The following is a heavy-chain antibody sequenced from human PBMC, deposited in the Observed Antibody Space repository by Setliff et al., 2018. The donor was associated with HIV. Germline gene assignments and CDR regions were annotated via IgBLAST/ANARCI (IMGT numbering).Heavy chain of an antibody. J-gene: IGHJ4*02. CDR3: ARDLRGTQSSDY. Sequence: SETLSLTCTVSGGSFSTYYWSWIRQPAGEEPEYIGRVHSTGTTNYDPSLKSRVTISVDTSKNQFSLTLNSVTAADTAVYYCARDLRGTQSSDYWGQGTLVTVSS. V-gene: IGHV4-4*07. CDR1: GGSFSTYY. CDR2: VHSTGTT. D-gene: IGHD1-1*01.